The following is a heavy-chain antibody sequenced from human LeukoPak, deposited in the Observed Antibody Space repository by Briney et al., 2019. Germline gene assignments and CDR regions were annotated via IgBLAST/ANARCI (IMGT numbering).Heavy chain of an antibody. V-gene: IGHV3-21*01. D-gene: IGHD6-19*01. J-gene: IGHJ4*02. CDR2: ITSPVGHI. CDR1: GFTFSTYS. Sequence: GGSLRLSCAASGFTFSTYSMNWVRQAPGKGLEWVASITSPVGHIYYADSLKGRITISRDNAKSSLYLQMNSLRAEDTAVYCCATDGQSSGWYGFDYWGQGTLVTVSS. CDR3: ATDGQSSGWYGFDY.